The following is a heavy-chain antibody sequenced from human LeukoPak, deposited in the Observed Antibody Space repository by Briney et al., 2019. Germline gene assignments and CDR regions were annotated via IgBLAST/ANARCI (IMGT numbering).Heavy chain of an antibody. V-gene: IGHV1-8*01. CDR3: ARAGLRRVVPAAIAYYYYYMDV. CDR2: MNPNSGNT. Sequence: ASVKVSCKASGYTFTSYDINWVRQATGQGLEWMGWMNPNSGNTGYAQKFQGRVTMTRDTSISTAYMELSRLRSDDTAVYYCARAGLRRVVPAAIAYYYYYMDVWGKGTTVTVSS. J-gene: IGHJ6*03. D-gene: IGHD2-2*01. CDR1: GYTFTSYD.